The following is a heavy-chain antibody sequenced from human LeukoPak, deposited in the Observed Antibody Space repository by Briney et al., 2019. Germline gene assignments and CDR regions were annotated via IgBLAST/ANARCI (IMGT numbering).Heavy chain of an antibody. V-gene: IGHV4-34*01. J-gene: IGHJ5*02. CDR2: INHSGST. CDR3: ARGSWAGYGGNPVEFDP. D-gene: IGHD4-23*01. Sequence: PSETLSLTCAVYGGSFSGYYWSWIRQPPGKGPEWIGEINHSGSTNYNPSLKSRVTISVDTSKNQFSLKLSSVTAADTAVYYCARGSWAGYGGNPVEFDPWGQGTLVTVSS. CDR1: GGSFSGYY.